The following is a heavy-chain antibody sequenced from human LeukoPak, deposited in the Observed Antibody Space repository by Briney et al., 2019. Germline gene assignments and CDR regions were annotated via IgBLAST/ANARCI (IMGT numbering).Heavy chain of an antibody. Sequence: LPGGSLRLSCAASGFTFSSYAMNWVRQAPGKGLEWVSSISASGASTYYADSVKGRFTISRDNSKNTLYLQMNSLRAEDTAVYYCAQAPYHVYPRFRYWGQGTRVSVSS. V-gene: IGHV3-23*01. CDR2: ISASGAST. CDR1: GFTFSSYA. J-gene: IGHJ4*02. CDR3: AQAPYHVYPRFRY. D-gene: IGHD5/OR15-5a*01.